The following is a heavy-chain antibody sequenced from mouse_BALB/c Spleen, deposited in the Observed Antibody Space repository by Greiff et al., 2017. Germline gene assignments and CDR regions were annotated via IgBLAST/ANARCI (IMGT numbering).Heavy chain of an antibody. J-gene: IGHJ4*01. CDR1: GFTFSSYG. Sequence: EVQVVESGGGLVQPGGSLKLSCAASGFTFSSYGMSWVRQTPDKRLELVATINSNGGSTYYPDSVKGRFTISRDNAKNTLYLQMSSLKSEDTAMYYCARAKTARAYYAMDYWGQGTSVTVSS. CDR3: ARAKTARAYYAMDY. V-gene: IGHV5-6-3*01. D-gene: IGHD3-2*01. CDR2: INSNGGST.